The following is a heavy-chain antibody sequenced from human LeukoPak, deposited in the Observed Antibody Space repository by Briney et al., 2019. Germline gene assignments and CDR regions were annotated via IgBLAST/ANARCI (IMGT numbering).Heavy chain of an antibody. CDR3: ARGDTSGYSGSYGMDV. V-gene: IGHV4-39*01. D-gene: IGHD5-12*01. Sequence: PSETLSLTCTVSGGSISSSSYYWGWIRQPPGKGLEWIGSIYYSGSTYYNPSLKSRVTISVDTSKNQFSLKLSSVTAADTAVYYCARGDTSGYSGSYGMDVWGQGTTVTVSS. CDR1: GGSISSSSYY. J-gene: IGHJ6*02. CDR2: IYYSGST.